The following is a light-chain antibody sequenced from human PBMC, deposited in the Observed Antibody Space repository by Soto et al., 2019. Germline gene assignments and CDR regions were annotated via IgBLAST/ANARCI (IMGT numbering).Light chain of an antibody. CDR3: QQYGSPPPIT. J-gene: IGKJ3*01. Sequence: EIVLTQSPGTLSLSPGERATLSCRASQSVSSSYLAWYQQKPGQAPRLLIYGASSRATGIPDRFSGSGSGTDFTLTIRRLAPEDFAVYYCQQYGSPPPITFGPGTKVDIK. CDR2: GAS. CDR1: QSVSSSY. V-gene: IGKV3-20*01.